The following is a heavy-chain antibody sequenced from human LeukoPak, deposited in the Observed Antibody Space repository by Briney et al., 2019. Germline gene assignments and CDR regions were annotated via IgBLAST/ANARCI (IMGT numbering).Heavy chain of an antibody. V-gene: IGHV3-21*01. Sequence: PGGSLRLSCAASGFTFSSYSMNWVRQAPGKGLEWVSSISSSSSYIYYADSVKGRFTISRDNAKNSLYLQMNSLRAEDTAVYYCARDTPVGYIVVVPAAADYWGQGTLVTVSS. D-gene: IGHD2-2*01. CDR1: GFTFSSYS. CDR3: ARDTPVGYIVVVPAAADY. J-gene: IGHJ4*02. CDR2: ISSSSSYI.